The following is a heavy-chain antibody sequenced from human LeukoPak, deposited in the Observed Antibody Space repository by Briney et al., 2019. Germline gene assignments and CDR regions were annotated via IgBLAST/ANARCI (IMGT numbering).Heavy chain of an antibody. CDR2: FDPENGET. D-gene: IGHD3-22*01. J-gene: IGHJ4*02. V-gene: IGHV1-24*01. Sequence: GASVKVSCKVSGYTLTELSMHWVRQAPGKGLEWMGGFDPENGETIYAQKFQGRVTMTEDTSTDTAYMELSSLRSEDTAVYYCATTLGNYWRYFDYWGQGTLVTVSS. CDR3: ATTLGNYWRYFDY. CDR1: GYTLTELS.